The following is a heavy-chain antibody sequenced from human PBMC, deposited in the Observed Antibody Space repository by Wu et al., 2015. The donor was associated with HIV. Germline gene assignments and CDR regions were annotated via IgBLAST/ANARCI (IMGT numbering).Heavy chain of an antibody. V-gene: IGHV1-69*05. CDR1: GGTFSSYA. CDR2: IIPIFGTA. J-gene: IGHJ4*02. CDR3: ARGPDYGGNGYYFDY. Sequence: QVQLVQSGAEVKKPGSSVKVSCKASGGTFSSYAISWVRQAPGQGLEWMGGIIPIFGTANYAQKIQGRVTITTDESTGTAYMELSSLTSEDTAVYYCARGPDYGGNGYYFDYWGQGTLVTVSS. D-gene: IGHD4-23*01.